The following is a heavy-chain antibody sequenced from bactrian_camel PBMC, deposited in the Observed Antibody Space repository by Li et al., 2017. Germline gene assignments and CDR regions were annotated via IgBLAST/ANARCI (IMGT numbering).Heavy chain of an antibody. J-gene: IGHJ6*01. CDR3: ATGPYCSGGYCYSADFGY. V-gene: IGHV3S40*01. D-gene: IGHD2*01. Sequence: DVQLVESGGGSVQPGGSLRLSCAASGFTFSSYYMSWVRQAPGKGLEWVSTINNDWGSTYYTDSVKGRFTISRDNAKNTLYLQMNSLKTEDTAVYYCATGPYCSGGYCYSADFGYWGQGTQVTVS. CDR2: INNDWGST. CDR1: GFTFSSYY.